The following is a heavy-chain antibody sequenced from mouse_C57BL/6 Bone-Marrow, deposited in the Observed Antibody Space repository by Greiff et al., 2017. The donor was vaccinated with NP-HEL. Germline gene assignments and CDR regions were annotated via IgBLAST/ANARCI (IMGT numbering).Heavy chain of an antibody. Sequence: VQLQQSGAELVRPGASVKLSCTASGFNITDDYMHWVKQRPEQGLEWIGWIDPENGDTEYASKFQGKATITADTSSNTAYLQLSSLTSEDTAVYYCTTGYGYDSYYFDYWGQGTTLTVSS. CDR1: GFNITDDY. CDR2: IDPENGDT. D-gene: IGHD2-2*01. J-gene: IGHJ2*01. CDR3: TTGYGYDSYYFDY. V-gene: IGHV14-4*01.